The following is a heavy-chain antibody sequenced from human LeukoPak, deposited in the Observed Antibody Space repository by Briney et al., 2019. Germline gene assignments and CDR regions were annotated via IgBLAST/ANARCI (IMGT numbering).Heavy chain of an antibody. CDR1: GFTFSSYA. V-gene: IGHV3-64*01. J-gene: IGHJ3*02. Sequence: GGSLRLSCAASGFTFSSYAMHWVRQAPGKGLEYVSAISSNGGSTYYPNPVKGRFTISRDNSKNTLYLQMGSLRAEDTAVYYSAGSPNSNLRAFDIWGQGTMVTVSS. CDR2: ISSNGGST. CDR3: AGSPNSNLRAFDI. D-gene: IGHD4-11*01.